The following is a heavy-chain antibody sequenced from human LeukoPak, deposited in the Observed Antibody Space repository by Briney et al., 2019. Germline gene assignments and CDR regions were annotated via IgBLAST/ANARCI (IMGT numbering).Heavy chain of an antibody. CDR3: ARAYSGGNYFDY. Sequence: SVKVSCKASGGTFSGYAISWVRQAPGQGLEWMGGIISIFGTANYAQKFQGRVTITTDESTSTAYMELSSLRSEDTAVYYCARAYSGGNYFDYWGQGTLVTVSS. D-gene: IGHD1-26*01. CDR2: IISIFGTA. V-gene: IGHV1-69*05. J-gene: IGHJ4*02. CDR1: GGTFSGYA.